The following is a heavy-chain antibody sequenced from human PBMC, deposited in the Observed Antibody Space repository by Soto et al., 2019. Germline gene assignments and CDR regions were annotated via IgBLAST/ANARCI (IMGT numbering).Heavy chain of an antibody. CDR3: AINFCSSTSCHHDAFDI. Sequence: SVKVSCKASGGTFSSYTISWVRQAPGQGLEWMGRIIPILGIANYAQKFQGRVTITADKSTSTAYMELSSLRSDDTAVYYCAINFCSSTSCHHDAFDIWGQGTMVTVSS. J-gene: IGHJ3*02. D-gene: IGHD2-2*01. CDR1: GGTFSSYT. CDR2: IIPILGIA. V-gene: IGHV1-69*02.